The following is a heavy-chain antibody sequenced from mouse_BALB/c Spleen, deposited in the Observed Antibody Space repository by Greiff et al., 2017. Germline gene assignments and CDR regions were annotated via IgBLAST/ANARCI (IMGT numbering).Heavy chain of an antibody. CDR1: GFSLTSYG. CDR3: ARDGYYGMDY. J-gene: IGHJ4*01. CDR2: IWAGGST. Sequence: QVQLKESGPGLVAPSQCLSLSCTVSGFSLTSYGVHWVRQPPGKGLEWLGIIWAGGSTNYNSTLLSRLTISKDNSKSQVFIKMNSLQTDDTAMYYCARDGYYGMDYWGQGTSVTVSA. V-gene: IGHV2-9*02.